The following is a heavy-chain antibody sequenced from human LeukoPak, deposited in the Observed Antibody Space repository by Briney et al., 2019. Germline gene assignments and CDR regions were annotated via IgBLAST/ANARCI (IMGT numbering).Heavy chain of an antibody. CDR1: GFTFSSYS. J-gene: IGHJ4*02. V-gene: IGHV3-48*02. CDR3: ARDYGDLPARVPYFDY. CDR2: ISSSSSMI. D-gene: IGHD4-17*01. Sequence: PGGSLRLSCAASGFTFSSYSMNWVCQAPGKGLEWVSYISSSSSMICYADSVKGRFTISRDNAKNSLYLQMKSLRDEDTAIYYCARDYGDLPARVPYFDYWGQGTLVTVSS.